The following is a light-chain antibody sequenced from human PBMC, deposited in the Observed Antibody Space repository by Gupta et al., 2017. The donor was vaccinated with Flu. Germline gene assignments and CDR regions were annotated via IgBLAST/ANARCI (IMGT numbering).Light chain of an antibody. Sequence: QSALTQPASVSVSPGQSIPISCTGTSSAVGGYNYVSWYQQHPGKAPKLMIYAVSNRPSGVSNRFSGSKSGNTASLTISGLQADDEADYYCSSYTSSSSPYVFGTGTKVTVL. J-gene: IGLJ1*01. CDR2: AVS. V-gene: IGLV2-14*01. CDR1: SSAVGGYNY. CDR3: SSYTSSSSPYV.